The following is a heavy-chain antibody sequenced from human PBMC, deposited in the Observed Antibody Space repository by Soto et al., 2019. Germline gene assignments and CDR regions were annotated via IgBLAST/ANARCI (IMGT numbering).Heavy chain of an antibody. CDR3: ARIIVGVTVDL. Sequence: SETLSLTCTVSGDSVSGDSYCWTWIRQPPGKGLEWIAYISYTGDTNYNPSLKSRVTISVDTSTNQFFLTLTSVTAADTAVYFCARIIVGVTVDLWGQGSLVTVSS. CDR1: GDSVSGDSYC. J-gene: IGHJ5*02. V-gene: IGHV4-61*01. CDR2: ISYTGDT. D-gene: IGHD1-26*01.